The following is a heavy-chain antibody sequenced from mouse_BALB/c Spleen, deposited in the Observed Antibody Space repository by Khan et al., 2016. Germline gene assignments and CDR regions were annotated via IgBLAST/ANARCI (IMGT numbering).Heavy chain of an antibody. CDR2: IRNKANGYTT. Sequence: EVELVESGGGLVQPGGSLRLSCATSGFTFTDYYMSWVRQPPGKALEWLGFIRNKANGYTTEYSASVKGRFTISRDNSQSILYLQMNTLRAEDSATYYCARDGRDYGDGFAYWGQGTLVTVSA. D-gene: IGHD2-4*01. J-gene: IGHJ3*01. CDR3: ARDGRDYGDGFAY. V-gene: IGHV7-3*02. CDR1: GFTFTDYY.